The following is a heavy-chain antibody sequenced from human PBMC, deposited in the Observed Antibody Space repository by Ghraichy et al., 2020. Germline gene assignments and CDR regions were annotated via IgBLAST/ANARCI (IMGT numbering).Heavy chain of an antibody. CDR3: ARARGMIVPYYYYGMDV. V-gene: IGHV4-34*01. CDR1: GGSFSGYY. J-gene: IGHJ6*02. D-gene: IGHD3-22*01. Sequence: SETLSLTCAVYGGSFSGYYWSWIRQPPGKGLEWIGEINHSGSTNYNPSLKSRVTISVDTSKNQFSLKLSSVTAADTAVYYCARARGMIVPYYYYGMDVWGQGTTVTVSS. CDR2: INHSGST.